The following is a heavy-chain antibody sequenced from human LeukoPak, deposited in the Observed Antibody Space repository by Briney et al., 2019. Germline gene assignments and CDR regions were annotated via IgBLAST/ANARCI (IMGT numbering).Heavy chain of an antibody. D-gene: IGHD3-22*01. Sequence: ASVKVSCKASGYTFTSYGINWVRQATGQGLEWMGWMNPNSGNTGYAQKFQGRVTMTRNTSISTAYMELSSLRSEDTAVYYCARGQPSTYYYDSSGYYSEDYWGQGTLVTVSS. CDR1: GYTFTSYG. V-gene: IGHV1-8*01. J-gene: IGHJ4*02. CDR2: MNPNSGNT. CDR3: ARGQPSTYYYDSSGYYSEDY.